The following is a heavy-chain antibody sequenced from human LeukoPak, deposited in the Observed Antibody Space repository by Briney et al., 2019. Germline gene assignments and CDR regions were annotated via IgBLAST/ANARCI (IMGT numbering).Heavy chain of an antibody. CDR2: INSDGTGT. CDR1: GFTFSSYW. CDR3: AEGGISAVGDFDY. J-gene: IGHJ4*02. Sequence: GGSLRLSCAASGFTFSSYWMHWVRQAPGKGLVWVSRINSDGTGTGYADSVKGRFTISRDNAKNSLYLQTNSLRAEDTAVYYCAEGGISAVGDFDYWGQGTLVTVSS. V-gene: IGHV3-74*01. D-gene: IGHD6-13*01.